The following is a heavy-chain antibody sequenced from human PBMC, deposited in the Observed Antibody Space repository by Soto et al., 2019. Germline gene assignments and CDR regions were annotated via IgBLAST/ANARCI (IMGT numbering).Heavy chain of an antibody. CDR1: GFTFSSYT. D-gene: IGHD5-12*01. Sequence: QVQLVESGGGVVQPGRSLRLSCAASGFTFSSYTMHWVRQAPGVGLEWVGLISHDGGNEYFPDSVKGRFTISRDNSKNPQYMKMNGLNPDVTALYCGARDQRGDNYRPFDFWGQGTLVTVSS. CDR2: ISHDGGNE. J-gene: IGHJ4*02. V-gene: IGHV3-30-3*01. CDR3: ARDQRGDNYRPFDF.